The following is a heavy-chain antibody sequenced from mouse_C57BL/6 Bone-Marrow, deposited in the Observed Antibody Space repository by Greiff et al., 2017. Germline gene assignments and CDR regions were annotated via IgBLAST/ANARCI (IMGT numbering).Heavy chain of an antibody. D-gene: IGHD3-2*02. CDR1: GYTFTSYW. CDR3: ARMWTAQAPDY. V-gene: IGHV1-61*01. Sequence: VQLQQSGAELVRPGSSVKLSCKASGYTFTSYWMDWVKQRPGQGLEWIGNTYPSDSETHYNQKFKDKATLTVDKSSSTAYMQLSSLTSEDSAVYYCARMWTAQAPDYWGQGTTLTVSS. CDR2: TYPSDSET. J-gene: IGHJ2*01.